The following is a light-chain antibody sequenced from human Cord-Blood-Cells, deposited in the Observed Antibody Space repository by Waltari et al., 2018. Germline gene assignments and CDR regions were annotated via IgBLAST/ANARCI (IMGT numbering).Light chain of an antibody. CDR2: EDN. Sequence: NFMLTQPHPVSESPGKTVTISCTRSSGSIASNYVQWYQQRPGSAPTTVIYEDNQRPSGVPDRFSGSIDSSSNSASLTISGLKTEDEADYYCQSYDSSTWVFGGGTKLTVL. V-gene: IGLV6-57*03. J-gene: IGLJ3*02. CDR1: SGSIASNY. CDR3: QSYDSSTWV.